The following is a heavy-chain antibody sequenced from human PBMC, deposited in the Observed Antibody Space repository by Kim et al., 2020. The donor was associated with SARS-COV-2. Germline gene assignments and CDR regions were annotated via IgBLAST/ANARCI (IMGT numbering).Heavy chain of an antibody. Sequence: GGSLRLSCAASGFTFSSYEMNWVRQAPGKGLEWVSYISRSGSTIYYADAVKGRFTISIDKTKNSLYLQMTSLRAEDTAVYYCAIEGVDSYYDLWRGYGAVSYYGMDVWRRGAKVTVSS. D-gene: IGHD3-3*01. V-gene: IGHV3-48*03. J-gene: IGHJ6*01. CDR2: ISRSGSTI. CDR3: AIEGVDSYYDLWRGYGAVSYYGMDV. CDR1: GFTFSSYE.